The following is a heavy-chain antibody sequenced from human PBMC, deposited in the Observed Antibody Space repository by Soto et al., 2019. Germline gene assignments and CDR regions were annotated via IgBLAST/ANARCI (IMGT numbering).Heavy chain of an antibody. CDR1: GFTFSSYW. V-gene: IGHV3-74*01. CDR3: ARENEYSSSWYGMDV. J-gene: IGHJ6*02. CDR2: INSDGSST. Sequence: PGGSLRLSCAASGFTFSSYWMHWVRQAPGKGLVWVSRINSDGSSTSYADSVKGRFTISRDNAKNTLYMQMNSLRAEDTAVYYCARENEYSSSWYGMDVRGQRTTVTVSS. D-gene: IGHD6-13*01.